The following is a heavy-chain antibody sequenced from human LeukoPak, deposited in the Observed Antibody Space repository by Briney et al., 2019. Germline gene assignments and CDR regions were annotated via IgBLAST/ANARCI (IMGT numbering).Heavy chain of an antibody. CDR2: ISGGGGST. CDR3: AKGLGGNYNFDY. J-gene: IGHJ4*02. Sequence: PGGSLRLSCAASGFTFRSSVMSWVRQAPGKRLEWVSGISGGGGSTHYADSIKGRFTISRDNSKNSMHLQMSSLRAEDSAIYYCAKGLGGNYNFDYWGQGTLVTVSS. V-gene: IGHV3-23*01. D-gene: IGHD1-26*01. CDR1: GFTFRSSV.